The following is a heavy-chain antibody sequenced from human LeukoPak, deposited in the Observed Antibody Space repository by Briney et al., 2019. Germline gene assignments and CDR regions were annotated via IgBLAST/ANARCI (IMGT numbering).Heavy chain of an antibody. CDR1: GFTFSSYA. J-gene: IGHJ4*02. Sequence: PGRSLRLSCAASGFTFSSYAMHWVRQAPGKGLEWVAVISYDGSNKYYADSVKGRFTISRDNSKNTLYLQMNSLRAEDTAVYYCARDRWQTGHFDYWGQGTLVTVSS. V-gene: IGHV3-30*04. D-gene: IGHD1-14*01. CDR3: ARDRWQTGHFDY. CDR2: ISYDGSNK.